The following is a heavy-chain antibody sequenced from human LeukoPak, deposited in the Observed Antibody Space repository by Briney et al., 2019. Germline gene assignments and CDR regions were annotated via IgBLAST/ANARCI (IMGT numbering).Heavy chain of an antibody. CDR1: GGSFSGYY. J-gene: IGHJ5*02. CDR3: ARGIIARYFDWLTRGGWFDP. D-gene: IGHD3-9*01. Sequence: SETLSLTCAVYGGSFSGYYWSWIRQPPGKGLKWMGEINHSGSTNYNPSLKSRVTISVDTSKNQFSLKLSSVTAADTAVYYCARGIIARYFDWLTRGGWFDPWGQGTLVTVSS. V-gene: IGHV4-34*01. CDR2: INHSGST.